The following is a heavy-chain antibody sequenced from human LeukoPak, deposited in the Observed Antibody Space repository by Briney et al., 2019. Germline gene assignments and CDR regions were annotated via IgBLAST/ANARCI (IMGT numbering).Heavy chain of an antibody. CDR2: INPNSGGT. CDR3: ARYSAAGIPFDY. J-gene: IGHJ4*02. CDR1: GYTFTGYY. V-gene: IGHV1-2*02. D-gene: IGHD6-13*01. Sequence: ASVKVSCKASGYTFTGYYIHWVRQAPGQGLGWMGWINPNSGGTNFAQKFQGRVTMTRDTSISTAYMELSRLRSDDTAVFYCARYSAAGIPFDYWGQGTLVTVSS.